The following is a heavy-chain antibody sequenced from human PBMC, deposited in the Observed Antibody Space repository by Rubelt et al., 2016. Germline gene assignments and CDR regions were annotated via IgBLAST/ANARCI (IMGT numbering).Heavy chain of an antibody. CDR1: GFTFNNYW. CDR3: AREGDIVGATTAFDY. CDR2: LKQDGSEK. D-gene: IGHD1-26*01. J-gene: IGHJ4*02. V-gene: IGHV3-7*01. Sequence: GFTFNNYWMNWVRQAPGKGLEWVANLKQDGSEKYYADSVKGRFTISRDNSKNTLYLQMNSLRAEDTAVYYCAREGDIVGATTAFDYWGQGTLVTVSS.